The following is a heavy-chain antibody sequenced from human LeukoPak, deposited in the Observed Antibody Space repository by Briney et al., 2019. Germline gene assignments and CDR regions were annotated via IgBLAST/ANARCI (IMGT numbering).Heavy chain of an antibody. D-gene: IGHD2-2*01. Sequence: SETLSLTCTVSGGSISSYYWGWIRQPPGKGLEWIGYIYYSGSTNYNPSLKSRVTISVDTSKNQFSLKLSSVTAADTAVYYCAGYCSSTSCLGAFDIWGQGTMVTVSS. CDR2: IYYSGST. CDR3: AGYCSSTSCLGAFDI. V-gene: IGHV4-59*08. J-gene: IGHJ3*02. CDR1: GGSISSYY.